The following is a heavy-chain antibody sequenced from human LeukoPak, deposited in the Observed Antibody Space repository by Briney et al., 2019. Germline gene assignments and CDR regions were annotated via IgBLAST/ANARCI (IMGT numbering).Heavy chain of an antibody. CDR1: GYTFTSYY. J-gene: IGHJ4*02. V-gene: IGHV1-46*01. Sequence: WASVKVSCKASGYTFTSYYMHWVRQAPGQGLEWMGIINPSGGSTSYAQKFQGRVTMTRDMSTSTVYMELSSLRSEDTAVYYCARGGRRITMVRGVTLLYYFDYWGQGTLVTVSS. CDR3: ARGGRRITMVRGVTLLYYFDY. CDR2: INPSGGST. D-gene: IGHD3-10*01.